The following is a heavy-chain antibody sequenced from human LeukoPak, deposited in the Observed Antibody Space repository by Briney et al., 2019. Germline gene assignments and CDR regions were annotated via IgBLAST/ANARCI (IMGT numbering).Heavy chain of an antibody. CDR3: AKHSFDSGDYFDE. Sequence: PGGSLRLSCAASGFTFSDYYMSWIRQAPGKGLEWVSYISSSSSYTNYADSVKGRFTISRDNAKNSLYMQMNSLRAEDTAVYYCAKHSFDSGDYFDEWGQGTLVTVSS. CDR2: ISSSSSYT. V-gene: IGHV3-11*03. J-gene: IGHJ4*02. D-gene: IGHD3-22*01. CDR1: GFTFSDYY.